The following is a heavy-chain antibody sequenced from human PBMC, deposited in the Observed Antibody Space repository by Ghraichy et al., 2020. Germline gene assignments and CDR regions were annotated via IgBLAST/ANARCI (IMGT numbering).Heavy chain of an antibody. CDR1: GFTFSNNA. J-gene: IGHJ4*02. CDR2: ISSSGGNS. D-gene: IGHD1-26*01. Sequence: GGSLRLSCAASGFTFSNNAMSWVRQAPGKGLEWVSSISSSGGNSYYADSVKGRFTFSRDNSKNTLYLQMNSLRAEDTAVYHWAKLVGPTTDYWGQGTLVTVSS. V-gene: IGHV3-23*01. CDR3: AKLVGPTTDY.